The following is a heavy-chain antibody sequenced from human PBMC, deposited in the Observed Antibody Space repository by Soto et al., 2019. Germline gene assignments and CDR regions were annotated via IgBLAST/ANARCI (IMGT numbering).Heavy chain of an antibody. J-gene: IGHJ6*02. CDR3: ARWQQLVRNYYYYYGMDV. CDR2: INHSGST. V-gene: IGHV4-34*01. Sequence: SETLSLTCAVYGGSFSGYYWTWIRQPPGTGLEWIGEINHSGSTNYNPSLKSRVTISVDTSKNQFSLKLSSVTAADTAVYYCARWQQLVRNYYYYYGMDVWGQGTTVTVSS. D-gene: IGHD6-13*01. CDR1: GGSFSGYY.